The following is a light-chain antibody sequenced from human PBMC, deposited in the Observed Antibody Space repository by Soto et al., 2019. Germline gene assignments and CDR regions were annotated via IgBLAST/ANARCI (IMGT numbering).Light chain of an antibody. J-gene: IGKJ2*01. CDR1: QAISNY. CDR3: QRYDSAPYT. V-gene: IGKV1-27*01. CDR2: AAS. Sequence: DIQMTQSPSSLSTSVGDRVTITCRASQAISNYLAWYQRKPGNVPKLLIYAASTLQSGVPSRFSGSGSGTDFTLTISSLQPEDVATYYCQRYDSAPYTFGQGTKWIS.